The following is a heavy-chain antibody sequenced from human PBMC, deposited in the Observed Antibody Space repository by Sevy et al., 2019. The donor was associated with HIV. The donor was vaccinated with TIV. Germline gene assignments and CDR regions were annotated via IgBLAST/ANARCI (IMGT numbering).Heavy chain of an antibody. Sequence: SETLSLTCTVSGGSISSYYWSWIRQPPGKGLEWIGYIYYSGSTNYNPSLKSRVTISVDTSKNQSSLKLSSVTAADTAVYYCARVVGYFDWLLYSGEYYFDYWGQGTLVTVSS. D-gene: IGHD3-9*01. CDR1: GGSISSYY. CDR3: ARVVGYFDWLLYSGEYYFDY. J-gene: IGHJ4*02. V-gene: IGHV4-59*01. CDR2: IYYSGST.